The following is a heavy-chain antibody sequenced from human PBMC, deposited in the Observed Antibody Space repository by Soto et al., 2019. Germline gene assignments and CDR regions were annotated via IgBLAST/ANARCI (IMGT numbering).Heavy chain of an antibody. D-gene: IGHD3-3*01. Sequence: GGSLRLSCAASGFTFSSYAMSWVRQAPGKGLEWVSAISGSGGSTYYAHSVKGRFTISRDNSKSTLYLQMNSLKTEDTAVYYCTYLIGLYYDFWSGYRYRGMDVWGQGTTVTVSS. V-gene: IGHV3-23*01. CDR3: TYLIGLYYDFWSGYRYRGMDV. CDR1: GFTFSSYA. CDR2: ISGSGGST. J-gene: IGHJ6*02.